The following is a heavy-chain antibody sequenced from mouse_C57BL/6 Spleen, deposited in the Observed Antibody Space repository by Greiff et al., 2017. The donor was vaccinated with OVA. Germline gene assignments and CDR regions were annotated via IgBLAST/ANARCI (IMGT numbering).Heavy chain of an antibody. CDR1: GYSFTGYF. J-gene: IGHJ4*01. D-gene: IGHD2-3*01. Sequence: VQLKQSGPELVKPGDSVKISCKASGYSFTGYFMNWVMQSHGKSLEWIGRINPYNGDTFYNQKFKGKATLTVDKSSSTAHMELRSLTSEDSAVDYWARRWLLRNAMDYWGQGTSVTVSS. V-gene: IGHV1-20*01. CDR2: INPYNGDT. CDR3: ARRWLLRNAMDY.